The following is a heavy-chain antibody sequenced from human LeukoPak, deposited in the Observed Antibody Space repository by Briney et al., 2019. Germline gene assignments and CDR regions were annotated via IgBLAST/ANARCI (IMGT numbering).Heavy chain of an antibody. CDR1: GFTFSSYA. Sequence: GGSLRLSCAASGFTFSSYAMRWVRQAPGKGLEWVAVISYDGSNKYYADSVKGRFTISRDNSKNTLYLQMNSLRAEDTAVYYCAKAIRVITFGGVIVTDYGGQGTLVTVSS. D-gene: IGHD3-16*02. J-gene: IGHJ4*02. CDR2: ISYDGSNK. CDR3: AKAIRVITFGGVIVTDY. V-gene: IGHV3-30*04.